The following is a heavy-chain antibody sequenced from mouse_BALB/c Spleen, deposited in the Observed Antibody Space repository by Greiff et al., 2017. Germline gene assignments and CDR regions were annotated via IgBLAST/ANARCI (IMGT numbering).Heavy chain of an antibody. J-gene: IGHJ1*01. V-gene: IGHV5-4*02. CDR3: ARDRGTGRYFDV. CDR1: GFTFSDYY. D-gene: IGHD4-1*01. CDR2: ISDGGSYT. Sequence: EVMLVESGGGLVKPGGSLKLSCAASGFTFSDYYMYWVRQTPEKRLEWVATISDGGSYTYYPDSVKGRFTISRDNAKNNLYLHMSSLKSEDTAMYYCARDRGTGRYFDVWGAGTTVTVSS.